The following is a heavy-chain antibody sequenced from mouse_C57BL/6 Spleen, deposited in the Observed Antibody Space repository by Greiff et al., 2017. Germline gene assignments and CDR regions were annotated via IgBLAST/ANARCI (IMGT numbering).Heavy chain of an antibody. CDR1: GFNIKNTY. V-gene: IGHV14-3*01. CDR2: IDPANGNT. CDR3: AYYSNYEDAWFAY. J-gene: IGHJ3*01. Sequence: EVKLQESVAELVRPGASVKLSCTASGFNIKNTYMHWVKQRPEQGLEWIGRIDPANGNTKYAPKFQGKATITADTSSNTAYLQLSSLTSEDTAIYYCAYYSNYEDAWFAYWGQGTLVTVSA. D-gene: IGHD2-5*01.